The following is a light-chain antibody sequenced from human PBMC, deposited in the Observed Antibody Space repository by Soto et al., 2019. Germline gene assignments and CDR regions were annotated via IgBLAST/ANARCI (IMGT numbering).Light chain of an antibody. CDR2: DTS. V-gene: IGKV3-11*01. J-gene: IGKJ1*01. CDR1: QSVSSY. CDR3: QQYAGSPRT. Sequence: EIVLTQSPATLSXXPXXXXTXXXRASQSVSSYLAWYQQKPGQAPRLLIYDTSNRATGIPARFSGSGSGTDFTLTINRVEPEDFAVYFCQQYAGSPRTFGQGTKVDIK.